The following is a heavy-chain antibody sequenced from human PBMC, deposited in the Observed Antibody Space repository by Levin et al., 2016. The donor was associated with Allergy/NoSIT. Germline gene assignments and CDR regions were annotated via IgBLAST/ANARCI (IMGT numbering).Heavy chain of an antibody. CDR2: INPNSGGT. J-gene: IGHJ4*02. V-gene: IGHV1-2*02. Sequence: ASVKVSCKASGYSFTDYYMHWIRQAPGQGLEWMGWINPNSGGTNHAQKFQGRVTMTRDTSIRTLYMDLSGLRSDDTAVYYCASSITVPGPFDSWGQGTLVTVSS. CDR1: GYSFTDYY. CDR3: ASSITVPGPFDS. D-gene: IGHD6-19*01.